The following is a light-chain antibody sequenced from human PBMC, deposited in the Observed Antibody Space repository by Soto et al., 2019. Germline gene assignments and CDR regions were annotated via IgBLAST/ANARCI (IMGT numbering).Light chain of an antibody. CDR1: QSIVSH. J-gene: IGKJ5*01. CDR3: QQRNNWPPSIT. V-gene: IGKV3-11*01. CDR2: DAS. Sequence: EIVLTQSPVTLSLFPGERATLSCRASQSIVSHLAWYQQKPGQAPRLLIHDASSRATGIPARFSGSGSGTDFTLTVSSLEPEDFAVYYCQQRNNWPPSITFGPGTRLEI.